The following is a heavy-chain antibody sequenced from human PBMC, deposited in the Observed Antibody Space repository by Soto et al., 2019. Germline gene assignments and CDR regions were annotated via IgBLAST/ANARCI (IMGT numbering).Heavy chain of an antibody. J-gene: IGHJ3*01. CDR1: GVSINSGGYY. Sequence: TLSLTCAVSGVSINSGGYYWNWIRHFPGKGLEWIGHISHGETTWYMPSLKSRLTISFDTSKNHFPLKLTSVTAADTAVYYCARDGRHRDHGYPLVLWGQGGMVTVSS. CDR3: ARDGRHRDHGYPLVL. D-gene: IGHD3-10*01. V-gene: IGHV4-31*11. CDR2: ISHGETT.